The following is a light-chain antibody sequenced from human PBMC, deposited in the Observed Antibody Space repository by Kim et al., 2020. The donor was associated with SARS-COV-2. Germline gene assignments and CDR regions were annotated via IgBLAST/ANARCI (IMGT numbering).Light chain of an antibody. Sequence: GQSITISCTGTSSDVGGVNYVSWYQQHPGKAPKLMIYDVSSRPSGVSNRFSGSKSGNTASLTISGLQAEDEADYYCSSFTSSSTRVFGGGTKLTVL. J-gene: IGLJ3*02. CDR3: SSFTSSSTRV. CDR2: DVS. CDR1: SSDVGGVNY. V-gene: IGLV2-14*03.